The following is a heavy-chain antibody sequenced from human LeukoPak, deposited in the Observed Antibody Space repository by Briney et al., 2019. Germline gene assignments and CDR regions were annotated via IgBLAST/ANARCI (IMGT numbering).Heavy chain of an antibody. CDR1: GGSISSGGYY. CDR3: ARGTGSAALIDY. Sequence: SETLSLTCTVSGGSISSGGYYWSWIRQHPGKGLEWIGYIYYSGSTYYNPSLKSRVTISVDTSKNQFSLKLSSVTAADTAVYYCARGTGSAALIDYWGQGTLVTVSS. D-gene: IGHD7-27*01. CDR2: IYYSGST. J-gene: IGHJ4*02. V-gene: IGHV4-31*03.